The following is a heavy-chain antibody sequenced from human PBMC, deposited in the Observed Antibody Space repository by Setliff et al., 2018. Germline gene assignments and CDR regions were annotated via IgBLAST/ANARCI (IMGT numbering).Heavy chain of an antibody. J-gene: IGHJ6*03. Sequence: SETLSLTCTVSGGSISSYYWSWIRQPAGKGLGWFGHIYNGGSANYNPSLKSRVTWSIDTSKNQFSLMLNSVTAADMAVYSCAREQWLDPPGYYYMDVWAKGTSVTVSS. D-gene: IGHD6-19*01. CDR1: GGSISSYY. CDR3: AREQWLDPPGYYYMDV. CDR2: IYNGGSA. V-gene: IGHV4-4*07.